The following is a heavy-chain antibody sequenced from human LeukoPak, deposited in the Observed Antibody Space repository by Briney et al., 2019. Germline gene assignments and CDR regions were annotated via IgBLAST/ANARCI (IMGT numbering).Heavy chain of an antibody. CDR2: ISAYNGNT. D-gene: IGHD3-22*01. J-gene: IGHJ6*02. CDR1: GYTFTSYG. CDR3: ARDPGWHYCDSSGPQGMDV. Sequence: GASVKVSCKASGYTFTSYGISWVRQAPGQGLEWMGWISAYNGNTNYAQKLQGRVTMTTDTSTSTAYMELRSLRSDDTAVYYCARDPGWHYCDSSGPQGMDVWGQGTTVTVSS. V-gene: IGHV1-18*01.